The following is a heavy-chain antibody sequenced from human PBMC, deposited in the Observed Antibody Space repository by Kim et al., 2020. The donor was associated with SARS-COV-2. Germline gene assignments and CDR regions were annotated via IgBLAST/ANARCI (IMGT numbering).Heavy chain of an antibody. V-gene: IGHV4-34*01. CDR1: GGSFSDYN. CDR3: ARVRAGVVPAPVLGLGPWYDYYAMDV. CDR2: INHSGIT. D-gene: IGHD2-2*02. Sequence: SETLSLTCAVYGGSFSDYNWRWIRQPPGKGLEWIGEINHSGITNLSPSLKSRITISVDTSKSQFSLRLKSMTATDTAVYYCARVRAGVVPAPVLGLGPWYDYYAMDVWGRGTPVAVSS. J-gene: IGHJ6*02.